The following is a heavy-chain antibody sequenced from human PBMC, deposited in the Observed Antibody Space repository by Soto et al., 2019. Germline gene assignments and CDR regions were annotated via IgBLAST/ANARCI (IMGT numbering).Heavy chain of an antibody. Sequence: SVKVSCKASGGTFSSYAISWVRQAPGQGLEWMGGIIPIFGTANYAQKFQGRVTITADESTSTAYMELSSLRSEDTAVYYCARASYYDSSGYYYFDYWGQGTLVTVSS. V-gene: IGHV1-69*13. J-gene: IGHJ4*02. D-gene: IGHD3-22*01. CDR1: GGTFSSYA. CDR2: IIPIFGTA. CDR3: ARASYYDSSGYYYFDY.